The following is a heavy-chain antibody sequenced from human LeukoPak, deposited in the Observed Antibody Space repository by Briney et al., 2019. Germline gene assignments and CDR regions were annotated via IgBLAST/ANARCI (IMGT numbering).Heavy chain of an antibody. V-gene: IGHV1-8*03. CDR1: GYTFTSYG. CDR3: ARGTRGYSPPADY. CDR2: MNPNSGNT. Sequence: ASVKVSCKASGYTFTSYGISWVRQAPGQGLEWMGWMNPNSGNTGYAQKFQGRVTITRNTSISTAYMELSSLRSEDTAVYYCARGTRGYSPPADYWGQGSQVTVSS. J-gene: IGHJ4*02. D-gene: IGHD5-18*01.